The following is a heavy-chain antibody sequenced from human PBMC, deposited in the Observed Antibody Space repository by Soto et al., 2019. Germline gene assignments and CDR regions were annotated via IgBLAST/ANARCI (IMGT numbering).Heavy chain of an antibody. CDR2: ISSRSDTL. V-gene: IGHV3-48*02. CDR3: ARDWDIVILSVPIPNYNYGMDV. Sequence: GGSLRLSCEGSGFTFSAYAMNWVRQAPGKGLEWVSYISSRSDTLYYADSVKGRFIISRDNAKNSVYLQVNNLRDEDTAVYYCARDWDIVILSVPIPNYNYGMDVWGQGTTVTVSS. J-gene: IGHJ6*02. CDR1: GFTFSAYA. D-gene: IGHD2-15*01.